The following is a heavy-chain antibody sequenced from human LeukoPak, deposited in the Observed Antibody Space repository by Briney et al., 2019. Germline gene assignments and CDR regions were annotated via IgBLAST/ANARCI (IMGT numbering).Heavy chain of an antibody. D-gene: IGHD5-18*01. V-gene: IGHV1-2*02. CDR3: ARGGYSFGYAAY. J-gene: IGHJ4*02. Sequence: ASVTVSCKASGYTFTDYYINWVRQAPGKGLEWMGWISPKSGGTNYAQRFQGRVTMTRDTSITTAYMELSRLRSDDTAVYYCARGGYSFGYAAYWGQGTLVTVSS. CDR1: GYTFTDYY. CDR2: ISPKSGGT.